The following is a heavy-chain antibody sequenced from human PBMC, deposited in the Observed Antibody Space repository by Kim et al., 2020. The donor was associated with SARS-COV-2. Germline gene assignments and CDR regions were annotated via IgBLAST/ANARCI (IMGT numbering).Heavy chain of an antibody. D-gene: IGHD5-12*01. CDR1: GFIFSAYT. CDR3: ASHVIVATLAFDL. Sequence: GGSLRLSCAAYGFIFSAYTMHWVRQAPGRGLQWVASVSSGSHYLYYADSVRGRFTISRDNAKNSLYLQMNSLRAEDTAVYYCASHVIVATLAFDLWGQGT. J-gene: IGHJ3*01. CDR2: VSSGSHYL. V-gene: IGHV3-21*06.